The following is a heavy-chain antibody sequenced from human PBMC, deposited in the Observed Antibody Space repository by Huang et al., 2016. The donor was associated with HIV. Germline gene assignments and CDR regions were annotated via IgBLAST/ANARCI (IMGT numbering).Heavy chain of an antibody. Sequence: QVQLVESGGGVVQPGRSLRISCAASGFTFSSYGMHWVRQATGKGLGWVAVIAYDGKTKYYADSGKGRFSISRDNSKTTVYLQLNSLRVEDTAVYYCAKGGSAAAVLDFWGQGTLVTVSS. CDR2: IAYDGKTK. J-gene: IGHJ4*02. D-gene: IGHD6-13*01. CDR1: GFTFSSYG. V-gene: IGHV3-30*18. CDR3: AKGGSAAAVLDF.